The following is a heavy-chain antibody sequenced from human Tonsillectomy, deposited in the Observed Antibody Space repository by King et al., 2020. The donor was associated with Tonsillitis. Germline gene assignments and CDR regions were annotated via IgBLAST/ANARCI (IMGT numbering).Heavy chain of an antibody. V-gene: IGHV1-2*04. J-gene: IGHJ3*02. CDR1: AYTFTDYY. CDR3: ARDRALKFSTVPTGPDAFDI. CDR2: INPNSGGT. D-gene: IGHD6-6*01. Sequence: QLVQSGAEVKKPGASVKVSCKASAYTFTDYYLHWVRQAPGQGLEWMGWINPNSGGTNYAQKFQGWVTMTRDTSISTAYMELSSLKSDDTAVYYCARDRALKFSTVPTGPDAFDIWGQGTMVTVSS.